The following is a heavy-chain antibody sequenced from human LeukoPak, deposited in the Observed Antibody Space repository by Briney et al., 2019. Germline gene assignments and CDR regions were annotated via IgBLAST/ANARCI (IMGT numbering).Heavy chain of an antibody. CDR2: ISSSSSYI. D-gene: IGHD2-2*01. V-gene: IGHV3-21*01. J-gene: IGHJ4*02. CDR3: ARDSQITHDIVVVPAAQDY. CDR1: GFTFSSYS. Sequence: HPGGSLRLSCAASGFTFSSYSMNWVRQAPGKGLEWVSSISSSSSYIYYADSVKGRFTISRDNAKNSLYLQMNSLRAEDTAVYYCARDSQITHDIVVVPAAQDYWGQGTLVTVSS.